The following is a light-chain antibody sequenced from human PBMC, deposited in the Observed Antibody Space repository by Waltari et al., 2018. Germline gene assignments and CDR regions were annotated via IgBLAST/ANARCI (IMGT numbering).Light chain of an antibody. CDR2: CAS. Sequence: DIVMTQSPEFLSVSLGERATIHCKSSQSILYNSNDKNYLAWYQQKTGQPPKLLIYCASTRQSGVPDRFSGSGSGTDFTLTINSLQAEDVAVYYWQQYYSRQTFGQGTRVEIK. V-gene: IGKV4-1*01. CDR1: QSILYNSNDKNY. J-gene: IGKJ1*01. CDR3: QQYYSRQT.